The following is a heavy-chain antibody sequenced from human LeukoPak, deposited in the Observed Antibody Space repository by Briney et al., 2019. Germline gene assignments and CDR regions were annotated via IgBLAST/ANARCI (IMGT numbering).Heavy chain of an antibody. CDR1: GFTFSSYA. V-gene: IGHV3-23*01. CDR2: ISGSGGST. D-gene: IGHD5-18*01. J-gene: IGHJ4*02. Sequence: SLRLSCAASGFTFSSYAMSWVRQAPGKGLEWVSAISGSGGSTCYADSVKGRFTISRDNSKNTLYLQMNSLRAEDTAVYYCAKSLSPGYSYGNDFDYWGQGTLVTVSS. CDR3: AKSLSPGYSYGNDFDY.